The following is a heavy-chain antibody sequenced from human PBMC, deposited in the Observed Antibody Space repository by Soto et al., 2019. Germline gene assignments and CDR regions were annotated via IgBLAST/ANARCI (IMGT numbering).Heavy chain of an antibody. CDR3: VRGAAS. Sequence: ASETLSLTCAVSGGSISSSNWWSWVRQPPGKGLEWIGEIYHSGSTNYNPSLKSRVTISADTSKNQFSLMLTSVTVADTAVYYCVRGAASWGQGTLVTVSS. D-gene: IGHD3-16*01. V-gene: IGHV4-4*02. CDR1: GGSISSSNW. CDR2: IYHSGST. J-gene: IGHJ5*02.